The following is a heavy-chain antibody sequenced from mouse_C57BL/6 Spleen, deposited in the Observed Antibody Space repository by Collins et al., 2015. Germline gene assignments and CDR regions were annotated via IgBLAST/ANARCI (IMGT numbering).Heavy chain of an antibody. V-gene: IGHV9-3*01. Sequence: QIQLVQSGPELKKPGETVKISCKASGYTFTTYGMSWVKQAPGKGLKVGMGWINTYSGVPTYADDFKGRFAFSLQTSASTAYLQINNLKNEDTATYFCARSRHYYGSSYDWYFDVWGTGTTVTVSS. CDR3: ARSRHYYGSSYDWYFDV. J-gene: IGHJ1*03. D-gene: IGHD1-1*01. CDR2: INTYSGVP. CDR1: GYTFTTYG.